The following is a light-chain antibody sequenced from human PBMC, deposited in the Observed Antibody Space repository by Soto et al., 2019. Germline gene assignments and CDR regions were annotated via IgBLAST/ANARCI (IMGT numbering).Light chain of an antibody. CDR3: QQRSNLVS. Sequence: EIVLTQSPGTLSLSPGEGATLSCRASQSVSGDYLAWYQSKPGQAPRLLIHGASNRATGIPDRFSGSGSGTDYTLTISSLEPEDFAVYYCQQRSNLVSFGPGTRLEIK. V-gene: IGKV3D-20*02. CDR1: QSVSGDY. CDR2: GAS. J-gene: IGKJ5*01.